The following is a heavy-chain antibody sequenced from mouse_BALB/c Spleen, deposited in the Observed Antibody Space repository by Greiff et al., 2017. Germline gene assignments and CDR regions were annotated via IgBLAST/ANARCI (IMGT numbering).Heavy chain of an antibody. V-gene: IGHV5-17*02. CDR1: GFTFSSFG. Sequence: EVQVVESGGGLVQPGGSRKLSCAASGFTFSSFGMHWVRQAPEKGLEWVAYISSGSSTIYYADTVKGRFTISRDNPKNTLFLQMTSLRSEDTAMYYCARQRGPGAMDYWGQGTSVTVSS. D-gene: IGHD3-1*01. CDR3: ARQRGPGAMDY. J-gene: IGHJ4*01. CDR2: ISSGSSTI.